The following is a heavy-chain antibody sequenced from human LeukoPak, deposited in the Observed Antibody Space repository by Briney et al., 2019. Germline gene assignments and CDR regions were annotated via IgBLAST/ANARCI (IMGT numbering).Heavy chain of an antibody. D-gene: IGHD1-26*01. J-gene: IGHJ4*02. V-gene: IGHV1-8*01. CDR2: MNPNSGNT. CDR1: GGTFTSYD. CDR3: ATGGRYQVSFDY. Sequence: ASVKVFCKASGGTFTSYDINWVRQATGQGLEWMGWMNPNSGNTGYAQKFQGRVTMTRNTSISTAYMELSSLRSEDTAVYYCATGGRYQVSFDYWGQGTLVTVSS.